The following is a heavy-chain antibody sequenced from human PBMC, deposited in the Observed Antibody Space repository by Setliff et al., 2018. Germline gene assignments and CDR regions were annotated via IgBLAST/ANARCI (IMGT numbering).Heavy chain of an antibody. V-gene: IGHV4-59*08. Sequence: ETLSLTCTVSGGSISSYYWSWIRQPPGKGLEWIGYMYYSGDTNYNPSLKSRVTISVDTSKNQFSLKLSSVTAADTAVYYCARLPGYCNGGNCYGYYTFDIWGQGTMVTVSS. CDR1: GGSISSYY. CDR2: MYYSGDT. CDR3: ARLPGYCNGGNCYGYYTFDI. J-gene: IGHJ3*02. D-gene: IGHD2-15*01.